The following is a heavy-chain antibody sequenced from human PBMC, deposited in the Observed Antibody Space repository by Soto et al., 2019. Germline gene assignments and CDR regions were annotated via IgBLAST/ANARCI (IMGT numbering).Heavy chain of an antibody. V-gene: IGHV4-4*07. CDR3: AGARGYCSSTSCYFDP. Sequence: SETLSLTCTVSGGSISNYYCNWIRQPAGKGLEWIGRIDTRGSTIYNPSLKSRVTISVDTSKNQFSLKLSSGTAADTAVYYCAGARGYCSSTSCYFDPWGQGALVTVS. CDR1: GGSISNYY. D-gene: IGHD2-2*01. J-gene: IGHJ5*02. CDR2: IDTRGST.